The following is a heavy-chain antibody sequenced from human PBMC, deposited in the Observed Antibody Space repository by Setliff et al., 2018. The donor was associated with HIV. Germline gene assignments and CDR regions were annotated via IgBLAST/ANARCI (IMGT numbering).Heavy chain of an antibody. CDR1: GFTFSDFY. J-gene: IGHJ4*02. V-gene: IGHV3-11*04. Sequence: GGSLRLSCVASGFTFSDFYMSWVRQAPGKGLEWLSYISYGGGTMFYADSVKGRFTISRDNTKNFLHLQMNSLRASDTAVYYCVRGFWANTHWGQGTLVTVSS. CDR2: ISYGGGTM. CDR3: VRGFWANTH. D-gene: IGHD2-2*02.